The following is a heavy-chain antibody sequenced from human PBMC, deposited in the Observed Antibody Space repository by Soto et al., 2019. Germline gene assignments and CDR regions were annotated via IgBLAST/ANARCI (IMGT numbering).Heavy chain of an antibody. V-gene: IGHV3-23*01. CDR3: AKASGESYPESRVFDQ. J-gene: IGHJ4*02. Sequence: EVQLLESGGGLVQPGGSLRLSCAASGFTFSSYAMSWVRQAPGKGLEWVSAIINTGGDTLYADSVKARFTISRDNFKNTLYLQMNSLRAEDAAIYYCAKASGESYPESRVFDQWGQGTRVTVSS. CDR2: IINTGGDT. CDR1: GFTFSSYA. D-gene: IGHD1-26*01.